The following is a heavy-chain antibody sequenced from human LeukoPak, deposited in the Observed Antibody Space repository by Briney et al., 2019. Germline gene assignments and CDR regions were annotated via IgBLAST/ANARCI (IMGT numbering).Heavy chain of an antibody. CDR1: GFTFSSYA. D-gene: IGHD3-3*01. CDR2: ISSNGGST. CDR3: ARGYDFWSGYWSHSDY. J-gene: IGHJ4*02. V-gene: IGHV3-64*01. Sequence: TGGSLRLSCAASGFTFSSYAMYWVRQAPGKGLEYVSAISSNGGSTYYANSVKGRFTISRDNSKNTLYLQMGSLRAEVMAVYYCARGYDFWSGYWSHSDYWGQGTLVTVSS.